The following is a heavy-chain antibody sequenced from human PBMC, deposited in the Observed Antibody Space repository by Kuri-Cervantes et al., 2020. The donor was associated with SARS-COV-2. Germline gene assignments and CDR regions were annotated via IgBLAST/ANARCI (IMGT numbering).Heavy chain of an antibody. V-gene: IGHV3-23*01. J-gene: IGHJ4*02. CDR3: AKDRDNTGRQYFFED. Sequence: GESLKISCAASGFTFKSYAMNWVRQAPGKGLEWVSGISGTGGGTYYADSVKGRFTISRANSKNMLYLEMKSLRVEDTAVYYCAKDRDNTGRQYFFEDWGQGTLVTVSS. CDR2: ISGTGGGT. CDR1: GFTFKSYA. D-gene: IGHD2/OR15-2a*01.